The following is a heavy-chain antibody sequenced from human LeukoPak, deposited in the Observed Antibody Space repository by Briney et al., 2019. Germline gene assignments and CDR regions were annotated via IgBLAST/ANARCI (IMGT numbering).Heavy chain of an antibody. CDR3: ARDPLQSYYYYYGMDV. CDR1: GYTFTSYG. CDR2: ISAYNGNI. Sequence: GASVKVSCKASGYTFTSYGISWVRQAPGQGLEWMGWISAYNGNINYAQKLQGRVTMTTDTSTSTAYMELRSLRSDDTAVYYCARDPLQSYYYYYGMDVWGQGTTVTVSS. V-gene: IGHV1-18*01. D-gene: IGHD4-11*01. J-gene: IGHJ6*02.